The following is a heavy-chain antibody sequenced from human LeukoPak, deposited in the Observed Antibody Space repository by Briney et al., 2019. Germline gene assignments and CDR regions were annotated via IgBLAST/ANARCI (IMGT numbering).Heavy chain of an antibody. CDR2: IYYSGST. CDR3: ARGVPAAIGYAFDI. D-gene: IGHD2-2*02. Sequence: SETLSPTCTVSGGSISSYYWSWIRQPPGKGLEWIGYIYYSGSTNYNPSLKSRVTISADTSKNQFSLKLSSVTAADTAVYYCARGVPAAIGYAFDIWGQGTMVTVSS. CDR1: GGSISSYY. J-gene: IGHJ3*02. V-gene: IGHV4-59*01.